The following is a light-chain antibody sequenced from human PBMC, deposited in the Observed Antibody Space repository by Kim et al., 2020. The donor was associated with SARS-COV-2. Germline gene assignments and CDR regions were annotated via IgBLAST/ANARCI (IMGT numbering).Light chain of an antibody. V-gene: IGKV3-11*01. J-gene: IGKJ2*01. Sequence: LSPGETATLSCRASQSVSSYLAWYQQNPGQAPRLLIYDASNRATGIPARFSGSGSGTDFTLTISSLEPEDCAVYYCHQRSNWPPYTFGQGTKLEI. CDR2: DAS. CDR3: HQRSNWPPYT. CDR1: QSVSSY.